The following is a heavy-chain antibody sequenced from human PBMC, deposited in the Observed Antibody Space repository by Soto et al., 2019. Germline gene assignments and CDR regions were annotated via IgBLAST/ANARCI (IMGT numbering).Heavy chain of an antibody. V-gene: IGHV3-7*03. D-gene: IGHD4-17*01. CDR3: ARVTRGDYYYFDY. Sequence: GGSLRLSCAASGFTFSSYWMSWVRQAPGKGLEWVANIKQDRSEKYYVDSVKGRFTISRDNAKNSLYLQMNSLRAEDTAVYYCARVTRGDYYYFDYWGQGTLVTVSS. CDR1: GFTFSSYW. CDR2: IKQDRSEK. J-gene: IGHJ4*02.